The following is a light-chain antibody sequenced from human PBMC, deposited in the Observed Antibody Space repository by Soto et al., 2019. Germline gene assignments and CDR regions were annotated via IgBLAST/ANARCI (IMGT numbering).Light chain of an antibody. Sequence: EIVLTQSPGTLSLSPGERATLYCRASQSVGSNYLAWYQQKPGQAPRVLIYGASSRATGIPDRFSGSGSGADFTLTISRLEPEDFAVYYCQQRGYWPRTFGQGTKLEIK. V-gene: IGKV3-20*01. J-gene: IGKJ2*01. CDR1: QSVGSNY. CDR2: GAS. CDR3: QQRGYWPRT.